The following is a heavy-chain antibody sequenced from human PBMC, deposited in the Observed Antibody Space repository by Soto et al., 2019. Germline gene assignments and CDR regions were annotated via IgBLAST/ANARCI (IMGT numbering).Heavy chain of an antibody. V-gene: IGHV4-59*01. J-gene: IGHJ6*02. CDR1: GGSISSYY. CDR3: ARDLSTSIYYAMDV. CDR2: IYYSGST. Sequence: SETLSLTCTVSGGSISSYYWSWIRQPPGKGLEWIGYIYYSGSTNYNPSLKSRVTISVDTSMNQFSLKLSSVTPADTAVYYCARDLSTSIYYAMDVWGQGTTVTVSS.